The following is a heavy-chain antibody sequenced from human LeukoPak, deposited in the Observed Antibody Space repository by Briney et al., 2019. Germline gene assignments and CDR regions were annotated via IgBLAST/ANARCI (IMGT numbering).Heavy chain of an antibody. CDR1: GFTFSSYG. CDR3: AKDSSRGVTKYYFDY. Sequence: GGSLRLSCAASGFTFSSYGMSWVRQAPGKGLEWVSAVSGSGVSTYYADSVKGRFTISRDNSKNTLYLQMNSLRAEDTAVYYCAKDSSRGVTKYYFDYWGQGTLVTVSS. J-gene: IGHJ4*02. D-gene: IGHD4-17*01. CDR2: VSGSGVST. V-gene: IGHV3-23*01.